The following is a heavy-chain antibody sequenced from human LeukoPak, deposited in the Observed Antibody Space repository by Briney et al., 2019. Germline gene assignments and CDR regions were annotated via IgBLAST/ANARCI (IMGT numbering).Heavy chain of an antibody. J-gene: IGHJ3*02. Sequence: SETLSLTCAVYGGSFSGYYWSWIRQPPGKGLEWIGEINHSGSTNYNPSLKSRVTISVDTSKNQFSLKLSSVTAADTAVYHCARGLGNRITMIVVVKSGAFDIWGQGTMVTVSS. V-gene: IGHV4-34*01. CDR1: GGSFSGYY. CDR2: INHSGST. CDR3: ARGLGNRITMIVVVKSGAFDI. D-gene: IGHD3-22*01.